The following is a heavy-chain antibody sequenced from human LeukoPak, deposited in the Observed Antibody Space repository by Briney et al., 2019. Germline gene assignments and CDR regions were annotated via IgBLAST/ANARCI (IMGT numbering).Heavy chain of an antibody. V-gene: IGHV1-8*01. CDR1: GFTFTNYD. CDR2: MNPNSGNS. Sequence: GASVKVSCEASGFTFTNYDINWVRQATGQGLEWMGYMNPNSGNSAYAQKFQGRVTITTDASISTAYMELSGLRSEDTALYYCAREGLDYWGQGTLVTVS. J-gene: IGHJ4*02. CDR3: AREGLDY.